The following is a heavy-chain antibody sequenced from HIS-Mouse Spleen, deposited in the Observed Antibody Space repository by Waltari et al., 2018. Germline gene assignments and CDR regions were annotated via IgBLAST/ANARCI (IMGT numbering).Heavy chain of an antibody. J-gene: IGHJ4*02. Sequence: GFTFSSYAMHWVRQAPGKGLEWVAVISYDGSNKYYADSVKGRFTISRDNSKNTLYLQMNSLRAEDTAVYYCASNNYYDSSGYYFSSSPPDDYWGQGTLVTVSS. CDR1: GFTFSSYA. V-gene: IGHV3-30-3*01. D-gene: IGHD3-22*01. CDR3: ASNNYYDSSGYYFSSSPPDDY. CDR2: ISYDGSNK.